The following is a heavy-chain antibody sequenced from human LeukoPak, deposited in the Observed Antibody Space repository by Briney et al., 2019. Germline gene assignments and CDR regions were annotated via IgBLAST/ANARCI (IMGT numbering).Heavy chain of an antibody. J-gene: IGHJ4*02. CDR3: ARKYS. V-gene: IGHV3-7*01. CDR2: IKHDRSEK. CDR1: GFTFSSHW. Sequence: QTGGSLRLSCAASGFTFSSHWMSWVRQAPGKGLEWVAYIKHDRSEKDYVNSVKGRFTISRDNAKNSLYLQMNSLSAEDTAVYYCARKYSWGQGTLVTVSS.